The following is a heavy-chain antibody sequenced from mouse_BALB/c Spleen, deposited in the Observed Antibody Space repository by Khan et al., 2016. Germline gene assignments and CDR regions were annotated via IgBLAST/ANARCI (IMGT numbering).Heavy chain of an antibody. D-gene: IGHD1-1*01. Sequence: EVELVESGPGLVKPSQSLTLTCSVTGYSITSGYYWNWIRQFPGNKLEWMGNRSYDGSNNYNPDLKNRISITSETSKNQFYLKMNSVTTEDKATSSCSRRSGSIYGGPMDYWCQGTSVTVSS. V-gene: IGHV3-6*02. CDR1: GYSITSGYY. CDR3: SRRSGSIYGGPMDY. CDR2: RSYDGSN. J-gene: IGHJ4*01.